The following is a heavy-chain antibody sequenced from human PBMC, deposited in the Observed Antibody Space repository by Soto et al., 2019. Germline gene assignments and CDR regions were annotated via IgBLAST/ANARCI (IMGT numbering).Heavy chain of an antibody. CDR2: IYYSGST. Sequence: SETLSLTCTVSGGSISSSSYYWGWIRQPPGKGLEWIGNIYYSGSTYYSPSLKSRVTISVDTSKNQFSLKLSSVTAADTAVYYCARLPSGSYYYYGMDVWGQGTTVTVSS. J-gene: IGHJ6*02. CDR1: GGSISSSSYY. V-gene: IGHV4-39*01. D-gene: IGHD3-10*01. CDR3: ARLPSGSYYYYGMDV.